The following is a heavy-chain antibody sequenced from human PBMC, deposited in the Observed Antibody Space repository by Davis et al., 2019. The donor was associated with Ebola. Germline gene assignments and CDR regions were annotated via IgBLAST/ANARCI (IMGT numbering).Heavy chain of an antibody. D-gene: IGHD3-3*01. CDR2: IIPIFGTA. J-gene: IGHJ5*02. V-gene: IGHV1-69*06. CDR3: ARATTIFGVVINWFDP. CDR1: GGTFSSYA. Sequence: SVKVSCKASGGTFSSYAISWVRQAPGQGLEWMGGIIPIFGTANYAQKFQGRVTITADKSTSTAYMELRSLRSDDTAVYYCARATTIFGVVINWFDPWGQGTLVTVSS.